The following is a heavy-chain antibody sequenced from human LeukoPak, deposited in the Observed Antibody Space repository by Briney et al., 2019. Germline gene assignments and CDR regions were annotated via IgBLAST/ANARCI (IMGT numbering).Heavy chain of an antibody. CDR1: GYTFTSYY. CDR3: ARDSVQTYYGSGSNFDY. J-gene: IGHJ4*02. CDR2: INPSGGST. Sequence: VASVKVSCKASGYTFTSYYMHWVRQAPGQGLEWMGIINPSGGSTSYAQKFQGRVTMTRDTSTSTVYMELSSLRSEDTAVYYCARDSVQTYYGSGSNFDYWGQGTLVTVSS. V-gene: IGHV1-46*01. D-gene: IGHD3-10*01.